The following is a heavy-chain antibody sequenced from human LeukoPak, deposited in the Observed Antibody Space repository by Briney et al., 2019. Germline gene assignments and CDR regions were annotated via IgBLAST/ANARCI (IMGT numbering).Heavy chain of an antibody. D-gene: IGHD1-26*01. CDR3: AKGLELGWELLWGAFDI. CDR2: GSGGST. Sequence: GSGGSTYYADSVKGRFTISRDNSKNTLYLQMNSLRAEDTAVYYCAKGLELGWELLWGAFDIWGQGTMVTVSS. V-gene: IGHV3-23*01. J-gene: IGHJ3*02.